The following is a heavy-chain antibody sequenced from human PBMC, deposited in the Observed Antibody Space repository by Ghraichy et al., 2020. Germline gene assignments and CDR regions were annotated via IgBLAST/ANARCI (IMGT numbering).Heavy chain of an antibody. Sequence: SETLSLTCTVSGDSIKTSVWWSWLRQPPGKGLEWIGEMYHDGDSNYGPSLESRATISVDKSRNQFSLTLRSLTDADTAVYYCAKKPITHDLMTAWGQGILVTVSS. CDR1: GDSIKTSVW. CDR3: AKKPITHDLMTA. CDR2: MYHDGDS. D-gene: IGHD3-9*01. V-gene: IGHV4-4*02. J-gene: IGHJ5*02.